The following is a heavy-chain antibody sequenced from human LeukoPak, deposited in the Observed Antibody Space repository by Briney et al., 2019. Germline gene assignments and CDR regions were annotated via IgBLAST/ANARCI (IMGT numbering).Heavy chain of an antibody. V-gene: IGHV4-59*01. CDR1: GGSITGSY. Sequence: SETLSLTCTVSGGSITGSYWSWLRQPPGKGLEYIGYIYYSGSANYNPSLKSRVTISVDTSKNQFSLKLTSVTAADTAVYYCARGQYSGSCFDNWGQGSLVTVSS. D-gene: IGHD1-26*01. CDR3: ARGQYSGSCFDN. J-gene: IGHJ4*02. CDR2: IYYSGSA.